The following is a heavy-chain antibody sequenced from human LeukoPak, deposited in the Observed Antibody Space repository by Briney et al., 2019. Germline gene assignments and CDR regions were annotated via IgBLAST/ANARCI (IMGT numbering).Heavy chain of an antibody. CDR3: ARDSRPYYTGSGSYYKIGRFDY. D-gene: IGHD3-10*01. J-gene: IGHJ4*02. V-gene: IGHV1-69*04. Sequence: SVKVSCKASGDSFGSYALSWVRQAPGQGLEWMGRIIPILDIKTYAERFQDRVTITADEDTSTVYMELSSLRSEDTALYYCARDSRPYYTGSGSYYKIGRFDYWGQGTGVTVSS. CDR1: GDSFGSYA. CDR2: IIPILDIK.